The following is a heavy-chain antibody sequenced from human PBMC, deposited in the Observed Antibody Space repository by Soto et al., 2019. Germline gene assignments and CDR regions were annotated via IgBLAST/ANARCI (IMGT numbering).Heavy chain of an antibody. Sequence: QVQLQESGPGLVKPSQTLSITCTVSGGSISSGGYYWSWIRQHPGKGLEWIGYIYYSGSTYYNPSLKSRVTISVDTSKNQFSLKLSSVTAADTAVYYCARDAWELRGWFDPWGQGTLVTVSS. CDR3: ARDAWELRGWFDP. D-gene: IGHD1-26*01. CDR2: IYYSGST. CDR1: GGSISSGGYY. V-gene: IGHV4-31*03. J-gene: IGHJ5*02.